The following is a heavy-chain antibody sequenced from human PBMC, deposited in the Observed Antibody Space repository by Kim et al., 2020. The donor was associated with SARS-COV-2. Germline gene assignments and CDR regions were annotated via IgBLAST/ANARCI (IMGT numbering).Heavy chain of an antibody. CDR3: AKDRDGYIEHFDY. CDR1: GFTFSSYG. V-gene: IGHV3-33*06. D-gene: IGHD5-12*01. J-gene: IGHJ4*02. Sequence: GGSLRLSCAASGFTFSSYGMHWVRQAPGKGLEWVAVIWYDGSNKYYADSVKGRFTISRDNSKNTLYLQMNSLRAEDTAVYYCAKDRDGYIEHFDYWGQGTLVTVSS. CDR2: IWYDGSNK.